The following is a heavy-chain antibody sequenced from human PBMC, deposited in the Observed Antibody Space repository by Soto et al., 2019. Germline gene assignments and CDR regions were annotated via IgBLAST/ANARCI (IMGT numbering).Heavy chain of an antibody. D-gene: IGHD6-19*01. V-gene: IGHV4-39*01. J-gene: IGHJ5*02. CDR1: GGSISSSSYY. CDR2: IYYSGST. CDR3: ARLKRAVAGAPDNWFDP. Sequence: SETLSLTCTVSGGSISSSSYYWGWIRQPPGKGLEWIGSIYYSGSTYYNPSLKSRVTISVDTSKNQFSLKLSSVTAADTAVYYCARLKRAVAGAPDNWFDPWGQGTLVTVSS.